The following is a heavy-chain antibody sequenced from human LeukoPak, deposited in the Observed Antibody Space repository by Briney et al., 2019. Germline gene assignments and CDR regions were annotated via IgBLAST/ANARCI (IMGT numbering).Heavy chain of an antibody. CDR1: GGTFSSYA. CDR2: IIPIFGTA. CDR3: ARDRRYSSGWYRIGPFDY. V-gene: IGHV1-69*13. Sequence: SVTVSCKASGGTFSSYAISWVRQAPGQGLEWMGGIIPIFGTANYAQKFQGRVTITADESTSTAYMELSSLRSEDTAVYYCARDRRYSSGWYRIGPFDYWGQGTLVTVSS. D-gene: IGHD6-19*01. J-gene: IGHJ4*02.